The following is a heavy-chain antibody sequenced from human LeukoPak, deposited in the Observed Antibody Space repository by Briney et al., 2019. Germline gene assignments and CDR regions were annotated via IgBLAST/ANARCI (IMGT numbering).Heavy chain of an antibody. Sequence: GGSLRLSCAASGYTFTSYAMHWVRQAPGQGLEWMGWINPNSGGTNYAQKFQGWVTMTRDTSISTAYMELSRLRSDDTAVYYCARGGDYDILTGYSWDYWGQGTLVTVSS. CDR1: GYTFTSYA. J-gene: IGHJ4*02. D-gene: IGHD3-9*01. CDR3: ARGGDYDILTGYSWDY. V-gene: IGHV1-2*04. CDR2: INPNSGGT.